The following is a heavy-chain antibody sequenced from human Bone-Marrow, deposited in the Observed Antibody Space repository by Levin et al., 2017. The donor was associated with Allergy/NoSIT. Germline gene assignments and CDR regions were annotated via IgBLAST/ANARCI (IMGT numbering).Heavy chain of an antibody. V-gene: IGHV4-59*08. Sequence: TSETLSLTCTVSGGSMSTYYWNWIRQPPGKGLEWIGYIYDFGSTNYNPSLKSRVTISVDTSKKQFSLRLNSVTDADTAVYYCARHFYGAFDIWGQGTMVTVSS. CDR1: GGSMSTYY. J-gene: IGHJ3*02. CDR2: IYDFGST. D-gene: IGHD2/OR15-2a*01. CDR3: ARHFYGAFDI.